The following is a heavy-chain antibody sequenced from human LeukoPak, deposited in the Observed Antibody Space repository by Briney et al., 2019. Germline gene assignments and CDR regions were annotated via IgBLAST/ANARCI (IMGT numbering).Heavy chain of an antibody. J-gene: IGHJ5*02. V-gene: IGHV3-21*01. CDR3: VTDIRGWFDP. D-gene: IGHD3-9*01. CDR2: ISTSSSYI. CDR1: GFTFSSYN. Sequence: PGGSLRLSCAASGFTFSSYNMNWVRQAPGKGLEGVSSISTSSSYIYYADSVRGRFTISRDNAKNSLYLQMNSLRAEDTAVYYCVTDIRGWFDPWGQGTLVTVSS.